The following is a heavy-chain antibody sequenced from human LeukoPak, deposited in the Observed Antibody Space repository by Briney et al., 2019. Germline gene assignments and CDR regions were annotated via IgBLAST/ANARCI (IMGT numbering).Heavy chain of an antibody. CDR1: GVSFSDYY. J-gene: IGHJ6*03. D-gene: IGHD3-22*01. V-gene: IGHV4-34*01. Sequence: SETLSLTCAVYGVSFSDYYWTWIRQTPGKGLEWIGEMSPSGSSNYNPSLKSRVTISVDTSKNQFSLKLRSVTAADTAVYYCARGRQDVNMILVVMAGVSYYLDVWSKGTTVTVS. CDR3: ARGRQDVNMILVVMAGVSYYLDV. CDR2: MSPSGSS.